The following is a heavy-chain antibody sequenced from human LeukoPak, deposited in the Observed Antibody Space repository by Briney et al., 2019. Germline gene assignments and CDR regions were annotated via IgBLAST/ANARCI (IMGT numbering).Heavy chain of an antibody. V-gene: IGHV1-2*02. CDR3: ARDFVRSITMVRGVPDY. CDR1: GYSFTTYA. J-gene: IGHJ4*02. Sequence: ASVKVSCKASGYSFTTYAMNWVRQAPGQGLEWMGWINPNSGGTNYAQKFQGRVTMTRDTSISTAYMELSRLRSDDTAVYYCARDFVRSITMVRGVPDYWGQGTLVTVSS. D-gene: IGHD3-10*01. CDR2: INPNSGGT.